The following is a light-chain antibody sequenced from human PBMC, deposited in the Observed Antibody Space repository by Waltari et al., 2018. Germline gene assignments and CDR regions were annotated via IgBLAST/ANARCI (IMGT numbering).Light chain of an antibody. CDR2: GAS. CDR1: QSVSRS. J-gene: IGKJ4*01. Sequence: EIVLTQSPATLSLSPGERVTLSCRASQSVSRSLGWFLQKPGQAPKPLIYGASNRAPGLPGRFSGSGFGRDFTLTISSLEPEDFGVYYCQQRSVWPVTFGGGTKLEI. V-gene: IGKV3-11*02. CDR3: QQRSVWPVT.